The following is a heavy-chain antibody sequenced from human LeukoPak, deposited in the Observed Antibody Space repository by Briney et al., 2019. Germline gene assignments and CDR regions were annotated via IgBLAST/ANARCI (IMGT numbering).Heavy chain of an antibody. CDR3: ARDSAGNDY. Sequence: GGSLRLSCAASGFTFSTYWMSWVRQAPGKGLEWVANIKQDGSEKYYVDSVKGRFTISRDNAKNSLYLQMNSLRAENTAMYYCARDSAGNDYWGQGTLVTVSS. D-gene: IGHD6-13*01. V-gene: IGHV3-7*01. CDR1: GFTFSTYW. CDR2: IKQDGSEK. J-gene: IGHJ4*02.